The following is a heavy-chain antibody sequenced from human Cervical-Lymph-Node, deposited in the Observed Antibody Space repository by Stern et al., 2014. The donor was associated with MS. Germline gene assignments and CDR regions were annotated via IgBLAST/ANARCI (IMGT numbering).Heavy chain of an antibody. CDR2: IIPIFGTA. V-gene: IGHV1-69*01. J-gene: IGHJ4*02. CDR1: GGTFSRYA. Sequence: VHLVESGAEVKKPGSSVKVSCKASGGTFSRYAISWVRQAPGQALAWMGGIIPIFGTANYAQKFQGRVTITADESTSTAYMELSSLRSEDTAVYYCARTQGDGYYFDYWGQGTLVTVSS. D-gene: IGHD3-10*01. CDR3: ARTQGDGYYFDY.